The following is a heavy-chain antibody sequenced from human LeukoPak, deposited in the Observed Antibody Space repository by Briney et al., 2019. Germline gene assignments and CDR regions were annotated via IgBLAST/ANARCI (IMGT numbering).Heavy chain of an antibody. CDR2: ISFDGKKG. Sequence: GGSLRLSCEASGFRLIKYAMHWVRQAPGRGLEWVAVISFDGKKGFYADSVKGRFTISRDNSKNVLFLQMNSLKAEDTATYYCARASMATINYYYFYMDAWGKGTTVAVSS. CDR3: ARASMATINYYYFYMDA. J-gene: IGHJ6*03. CDR1: GFRLIKYA. V-gene: IGHV3-30*04. D-gene: IGHD5-24*01.